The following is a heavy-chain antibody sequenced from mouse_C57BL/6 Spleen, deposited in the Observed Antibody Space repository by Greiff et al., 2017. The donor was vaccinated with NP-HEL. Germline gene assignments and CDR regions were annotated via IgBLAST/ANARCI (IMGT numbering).Heavy chain of an antibody. CDR2: ISYDGSN. Sequence: VQLKESGPGLVKPSQSLSLTCSVTGYSITSGYYWNWIRQFPGNKLEWMGYISYDGSNNYNPSLKNRISITRDTSKNQFFLKLNSVTTEDTATYYCARETLYYYGSSYRYFDVWGTGTTVTVSS. J-gene: IGHJ1*03. V-gene: IGHV3-6*01. CDR1: GYSITSGYY. CDR3: ARETLYYYGSSYRYFDV. D-gene: IGHD1-1*01.